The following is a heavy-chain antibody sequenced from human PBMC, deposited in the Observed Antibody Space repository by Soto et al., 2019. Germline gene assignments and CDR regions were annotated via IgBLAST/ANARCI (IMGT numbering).Heavy chain of an antibody. D-gene: IGHD3-16*01. J-gene: IGHJ4*02. Sequence: PSETLSLTCAVSGASITSENWWSWVRQPPGKGLEWIGEIYHSGSANYNPSLKSRATISLDKSKSQFSLKLTSVTAADEAIYYWWGDRGGVWGNYPKRAPKFDSWGQGTPVNVSS. CDR3: WGDRGGVWGNYPKRAPKFDS. CDR1: GASITSENW. CDR2: IYHSGSA. V-gene: IGHV4-4*02.